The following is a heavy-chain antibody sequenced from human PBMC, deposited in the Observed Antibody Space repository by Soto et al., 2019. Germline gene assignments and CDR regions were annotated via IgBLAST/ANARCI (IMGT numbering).Heavy chain of an antibody. Sequence: QVQLQQWGAGLLKPSETLSLTCAVYGGFVSSGSYYWSWIRQPPGKGLEWIGEMSHSGGTHFNPSLESRVTISVDTSNNHFSLKMSAVTSADTALYYCARVERGTATTVVDAFDIWGPGTMVTVSS. CDR3: ARVERGTATTVVDAFDI. CDR2: MSHSGGT. D-gene: IGHD1-1*01. V-gene: IGHV4-34*01. J-gene: IGHJ3*02. CDR1: GGFVSSGSYY.